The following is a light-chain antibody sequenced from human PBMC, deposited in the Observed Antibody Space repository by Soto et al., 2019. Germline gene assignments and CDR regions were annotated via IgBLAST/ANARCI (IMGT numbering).Light chain of an antibody. CDR3: QQYYDWPLVT. V-gene: IGKV3-15*01. J-gene: IGKJ4*01. Sequence: EIVLTQSPDTLSLSPGERATLSCRASQSVSTNLAWYQQKPGQAPRLLIYGASTRDTHIPDRFSGTGSETEFTLSVSSLQSEDFAIYYCQQYYDWPLVTFGGGTRVEI. CDR2: GAS. CDR1: QSVSTN.